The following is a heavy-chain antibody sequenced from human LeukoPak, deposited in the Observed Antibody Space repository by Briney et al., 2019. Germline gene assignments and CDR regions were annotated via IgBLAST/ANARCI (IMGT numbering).Heavy chain of an antibody. CDR3: ASGGYSGYDYFDY. Sequence: GGSLRLSCAASGFTFSNYWMSWVRQAPGEGLEWVASIKYDGNEKYHVDSVKGRFTVSRDNAKNSLYLQMNSLRAEDTAVYYCASGGYSGYDYFDYWGQGTLVTVSS. J-gene: IGHJ4*02. CDR1: GFTFSNYW. V-gene: IGHV3-7*05. CDR2: IKYDGNEK. D-gene: IGHD5-12*01.